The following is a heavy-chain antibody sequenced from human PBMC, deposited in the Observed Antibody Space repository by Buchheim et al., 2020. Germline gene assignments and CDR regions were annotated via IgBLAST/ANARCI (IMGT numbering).Heavy chain of an antibody. CDR3: ARSIAVAIGVWFDP. V-gene: IGHV4-59*01. CDR2: IYYSGST. D-gene: IGHD6-19*01. Sequence: QVQLRESGPGLVKPSETLSLTCTVSGGSISSYYWSWIRQPPGKGLERIGYIYYSGSTNYNPSLQSRVNISVDPSKNQFSLKLSSVTAADTAVYYCARSIAVAIGVWFDPWGQGTL. CDR1: GGSISSYY. J-gene: IGHJ5*02.